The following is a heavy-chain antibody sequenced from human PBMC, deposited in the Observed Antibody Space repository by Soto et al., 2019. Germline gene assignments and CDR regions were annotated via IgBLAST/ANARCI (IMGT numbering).Heavy chain of an antibody. CDR3: VRQGIDYLHGLVDV. Sequence: QVHVQQSGPGLVKPSETLSLSCTVSSGPSSSHNWGWIRQPPRRGLEWIGYVYYTGGTSYNPSLKSRVTISADTSTNHISLTLSSVTAADTAVYYCVRQGIDYLHGLVDVWGQGTTVSVSS. CDR2: VYYTGGT. V-gene: IGHV4-59*08. CDR1: SGPSSSHN. D-gene: IGHD1-26*01. J-gene: IGHJ6*02.